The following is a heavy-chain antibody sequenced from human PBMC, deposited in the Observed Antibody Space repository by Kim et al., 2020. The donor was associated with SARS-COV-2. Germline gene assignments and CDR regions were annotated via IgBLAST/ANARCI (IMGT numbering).Heavy chain of an antibody. D-gene: IGHD1-1*01. CDR3: ARDRTAFDY. CDR2: ISRSGSAI. CDR1: GLTFSTTD. Sequence: GGSLRLSCAVSGLTFSTTDMHWVRQAPGKGLEWIAYISRSGSAIVYADSVKVRFTISRDEANNSIFLQMNILRDEDTAVYYCARDRTAFDYWGQGTLVTV. V-gene: IGHV3-48*02. J-gene: IGHJ4*02.